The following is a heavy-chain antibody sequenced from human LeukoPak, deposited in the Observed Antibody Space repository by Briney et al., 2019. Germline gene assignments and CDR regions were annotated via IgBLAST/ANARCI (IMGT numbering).Heavy chain of an antibody. CDR2: IRDDGGEI. V-gene: IGHV3-7*01. Sequence: PGGSLRLSCEASGFTFSSYWMSWVRQAPGKGLEWVANIRDDGGEIYYVDSVKGRFTISRDNAKSSLFLQMNSLRAEDAAVSYCARDKRRGSYYGSIFDAWGQGTLVTVSS. J-gene: IGHJ4*02. D-gene: IGHD3-16*01. CDR3: ARDKRRGSYYGSIFDA. CDR1: GFTFSSYW.